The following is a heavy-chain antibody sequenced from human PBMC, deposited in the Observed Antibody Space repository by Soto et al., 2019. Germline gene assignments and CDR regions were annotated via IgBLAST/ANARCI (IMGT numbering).Heavy chain of an antibody. CDR1: GFTFSSYG. D-gene: IGHD3-9*01. Sequence: QVQLVESGGGVVQPGRSLRLSCAASGFTFSSYGMHWVRQAPGKGLEWVAVISYDGSNKYYADSVKGRFTISRDNSKNPLYLQMNSLRAEDTAVYYCAKDRYYDILTGYSRDAFDIWGQGTMVTVSS. CDR2: ISYDGSNK. V-gene: IGHV3-30*18. J-gene: IGHJ3*02. CDR3: AKDRYYDILTGYSRDAFDI.